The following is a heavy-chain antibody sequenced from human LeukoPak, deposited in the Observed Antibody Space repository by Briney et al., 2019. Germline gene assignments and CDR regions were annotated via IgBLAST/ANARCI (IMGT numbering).Heavy chain of an antibody. V-gene: IGHV1-69*13. CDR3: ARAFQGDYYYYYGMDV. J-gene: IGHJ6*02. CDR1: GGTFSSYA. Sequence: GASVKVSCKASGGTFSSYAISWVRQAPGQGPEWMGGIIPTFGTANYAQKFQGRVTITADESTSTAYMELSSLRSEDTAVYYCARAFQGDYYYYYGMDVWGQGTTVTVSS. CDR2: IIPTFGTA.